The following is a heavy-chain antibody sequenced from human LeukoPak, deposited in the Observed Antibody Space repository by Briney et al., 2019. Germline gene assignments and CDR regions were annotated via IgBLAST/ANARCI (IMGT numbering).Heavy chain of an antibody. CDR3: ARDWGSDEAIDY. CDR1: GLTFSSYG. J-gene: IGHJ4*02. CDR2: IWHDGRNK. D-gene: IGHD2-21*02. V-gene: IGHV3-33*01. Sequence: GGSLRLSCAASGLTFSSYGIHWVRQAPGKGLEWVAVIWHDGRNKYYADSVKGRFTISRDNSKNTVLLQMNSLRAEDTAIYYCARDWGSDEAIDYWGQGTLVTVSS.